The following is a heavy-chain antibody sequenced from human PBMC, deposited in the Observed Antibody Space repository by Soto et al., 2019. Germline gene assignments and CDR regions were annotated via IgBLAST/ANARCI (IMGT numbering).Heavy chain of an antibody. CDR3: AKAGSYGGSSGRVHY. V-gene: IGHV4-59*01. CDR1: VASISIKN. J-gene: IGHJ4*02. Sequence: LSGNCVFPVASISIKNWSWIRQPPGKGVEGIGYIYYSGATNYNTSLESRVTISVDTTKSQFSLQLTSVTPADTAVYYCAKAGSYGGSSGRVHYWGQGTLVTVSS. D-gene: IGHD2-15*01. CDR2: IYYSGAT.